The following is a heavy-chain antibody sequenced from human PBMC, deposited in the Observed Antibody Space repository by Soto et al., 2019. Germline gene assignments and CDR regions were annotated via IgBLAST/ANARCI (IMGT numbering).Heavy chain of an antibody. Sequence: GGSLRLSCAASGFTFSNAWMSWVRQAPGKGLEWAAAITSDGGNKVYGDSAKGRFTISRDNSKNTVDLQMNSLRVEDTGIYYCATVGLGVTSGWSGFDYWGQGTLVTVSS. CDR3: ATVGLGVTSGWSGFDY. CDR1: GFTFSNAW. CDR2: ITSDGGNK. D-gene: IGHD6-19*01. V-gene: IGHV3-30*03. J-gene: IGHJ4*02.